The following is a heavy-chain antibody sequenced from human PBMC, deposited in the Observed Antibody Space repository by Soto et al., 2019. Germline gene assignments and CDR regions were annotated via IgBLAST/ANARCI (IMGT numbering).Heavy chain of an antibody. CDR1: GFTFSSYG. V-gene: IGHV3-33*01. J-gene: IGHJ6*02. CDR2: IWYDGSNK. CDR3: ARGMVRRNYYYGMDV. D-gene: IGHD3-10*01. Sequence: GSLRLSCAASGFTFSSYGMHWVRQAPGKGLEWVAVIWYDGSNKYYADSVKGRFTISRDNSKNTLYLQMNSLRAEDTAVYYCARGMVRRNYYYGMDVWGQGTTVTVSS.